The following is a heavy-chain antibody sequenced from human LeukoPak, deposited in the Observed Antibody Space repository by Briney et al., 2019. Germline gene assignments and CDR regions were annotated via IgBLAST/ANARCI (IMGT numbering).Heavy chain of an antibody. CDR1: GYTFTGYY. CDR2: INPNSGGR. D-gene: IGHD5-18*01. V-gene: IGHV1-2*02. Sequence: ASVPVSCKACGYTFTGYYMHWVRQAPGQGLEWMGWINPNSGGRNYAQKFQGRVTMTRDTTISTAYMELSRLRSDDTAVYYCASDLTAMVTDWGQGTLVPLSS. J-gene: IGHJ4*02. CDR3: ASDLTAMVTD.